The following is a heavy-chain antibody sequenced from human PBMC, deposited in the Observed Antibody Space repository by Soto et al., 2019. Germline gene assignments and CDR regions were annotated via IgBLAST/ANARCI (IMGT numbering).Heavy chain of an antibody. Sequence: EVQLVESGGALVQPGRSLRLSCAASGFTFDDYAMHWVRQAPGKGPEWVSGISWNSASIGYADSVKGRFTISRDNAKKSLYLQMNSLRPEDTAVYFCGQDLTTMVRMCDYWGQGTLVTVSS. CDR2: ISWNSASI. CDR1: GFTFDDYA. CDR3: GQDLTTMVRMCDY. V-gene: IGHV3-9*01. J-gene: IGHJ4*02. D-gene: IGHD5-18*01.